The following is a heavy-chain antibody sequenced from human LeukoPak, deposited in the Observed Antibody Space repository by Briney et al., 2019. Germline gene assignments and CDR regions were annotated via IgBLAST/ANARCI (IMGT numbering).Heavy chain of an antibody. CDR2: ISSNGGST. CDR1: GFTFSSYA. Sequence: GGSLGLSCAASGFTFSSYAMHWVRQAPGKGLEYVSAISSNGGSTYYANSVKGRFTISRDNSKNTLYLQMGSLRAEDMAVYYCARDGSVTGTTLRPYYFDYWGQGTLVTVSS. V-gene: IGHV3-64*01. CDR3: ARDGSVTGTTLRPYYFDY. J-gene: IGHJ4*02. D-gene: IGHD1-14*01.